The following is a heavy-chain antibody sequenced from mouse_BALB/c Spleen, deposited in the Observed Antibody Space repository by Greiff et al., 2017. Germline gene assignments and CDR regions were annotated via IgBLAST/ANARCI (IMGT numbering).Heavy chain of an antibody. J-gene: IGHJ3*01. CDR1: GFAFSSYD. Sequence: EVKLVESGGGLVKPGGSLKLSCAASGFAFSSYDMSWVRQTPEKRLEWVAYISSGGGSTYYPDTVKGRFTISRDNAKNTLYLQMSSLKSEDTAMYYCARQLAWFAYWGQGTLVTVSA. CDR3: ARQLAWFAY. V-gene: IGHV5-12-1*01. CDR2: ISSGGGST.